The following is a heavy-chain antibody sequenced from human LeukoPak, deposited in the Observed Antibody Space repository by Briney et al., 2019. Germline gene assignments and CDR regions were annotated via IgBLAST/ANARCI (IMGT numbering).Heavy chain of an antibody. D-gene: IGHD4-17*01. CDR3: ARDHQYGDYDGTFDY. Sequence: SVKVSCKASGGTFSSYAISWVRQAPGQGLEWMGGIIPIFGTANYAQKFQGRVTITADKSTSTAYMELSSLRSEDTAVYYCARDHQYGDYDGTFDYWGQGTLVTVSS. CDR2: IIPIFGTA. J-gene: IGHJ4*02. CDR1: GGTFSSYA. V-gene: IGHV1-69*06.